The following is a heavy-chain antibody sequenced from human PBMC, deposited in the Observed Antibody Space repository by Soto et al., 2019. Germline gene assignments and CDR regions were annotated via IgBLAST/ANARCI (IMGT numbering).Heavy chain of an antibody. J-gene: IGHJ4*02. CDR1: GGSISSSSYY. V-gene: IGHV4-39*01. CDR3: ARHPPGGWQFDY. Sequence: SETLSLTCTVSGGSISSSSYYWGWIRQPPGKGLEWIGSIYYSGSTYYNPSLKSRVTISVDTSKNQFSLKRSSVTAADTAVYYCARHPPGGWQFDYWGQGTLVTVSS. CDR2: IYYSGST. D-gene: IGHD6-19*01.